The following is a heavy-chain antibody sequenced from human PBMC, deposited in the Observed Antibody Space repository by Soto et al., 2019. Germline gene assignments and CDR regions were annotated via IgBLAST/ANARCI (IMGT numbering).Heavy chain of an antibody. CDR1: GFTFGDYA. CDR3: TREGSSSPTLVLAFDI. CDR2: IRSKAYGGTT. V-gene: IGHV3-49*03. Sequence: GSLRLSCTASGFTFGDYAMSWFRQAPGKGLEWVGFIRSKAYGGTTEYAASVKGRFTISRDDSKGIAYLQMNSLKTEDTAVYYCTREGSSSPTLVLAFDIWGQGTMVTVSS. J-gene: IGHJ3*02. D-gene: IGHD6-6*01.